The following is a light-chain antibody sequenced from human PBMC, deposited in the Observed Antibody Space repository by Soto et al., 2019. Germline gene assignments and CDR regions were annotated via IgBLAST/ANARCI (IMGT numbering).Light chain of an antibody. Sequence: DIVMTQSPDSLAVSLGERATINCKSSQSVLYSSNNKNYLAWYQQKPGQPPKLLIYGASTRDSGVPDRFSGSGSGTDFTLTISSLQAGDVAVYFCQQYYGTLPTFGQGTKVEI. CDR1: QSVLYSSNNKNY. J-gene: IGKJ1*01. CDR2: GAS. CDR3: QQYYGTLPT. V-gene: IGKV4-1*01.